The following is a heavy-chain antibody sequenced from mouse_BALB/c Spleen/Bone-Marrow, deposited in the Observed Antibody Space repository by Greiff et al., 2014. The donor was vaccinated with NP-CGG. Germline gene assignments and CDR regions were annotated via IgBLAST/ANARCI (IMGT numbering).Heavy chain of an antibody. CDR1: GFTFTDYY. CDR3: ARDKGRVFFDY. V-gene: IGHV7-3*02. CDR2: IRNKANGYTT. J-gene: IGHJ2*01. Sequence: VQLQQPGGGLVQPGGSLRLSCATSGFTFTDYYMNWVRQPPGKALEWLGFIRNKANGYTTEYSASVKGRFTISRDNSQNILYLQMNTLRAEDSATYYCARDKGRVFFDYWGQGTTLTVSS.